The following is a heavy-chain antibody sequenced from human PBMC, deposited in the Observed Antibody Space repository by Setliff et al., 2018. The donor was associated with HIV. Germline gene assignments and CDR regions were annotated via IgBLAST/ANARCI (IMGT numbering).Heavy chain of an antibody. CDR1: GGSISSYS. CDR3: AREHDY. CDR2: IYTSGST. V-gene: IGHV4-4*08. J-gene: IGHJ4*02. Sequence: PSETLSLTCTVSGGSISSYSWSWIRQPPGKGLEWIGYIYTSGSTNYNPSLKSRVTISVDTSKNQFSLKLSSVTAADTAVYYCAREHDYWGQGTLVTVSS.